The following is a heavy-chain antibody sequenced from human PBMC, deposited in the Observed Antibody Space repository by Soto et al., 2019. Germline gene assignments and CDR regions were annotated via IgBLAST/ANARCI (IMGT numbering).Heavy chain of an antibody. V-gene: IGHV4-39*01. CDR1: GGSISSSSYY. J-gene: IGHJ4*02. Sequence: SETLSLTCTVSGGSISSSSYYWGWIRQPPGKGLEWIGSIYYSGSTYYNPSLKSRVTISVDTSKNQFSLKLSSVTAADTAVYYCARQVGGWAPWYFDDWGQGTLVTVSS. CDR2: IYYSGST. CDR3: ARQVGGWAPWYFDD. D-gene: IGHD6-19*01.